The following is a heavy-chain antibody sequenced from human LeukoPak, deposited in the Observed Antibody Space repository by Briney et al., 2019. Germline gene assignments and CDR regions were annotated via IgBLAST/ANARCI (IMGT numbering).Heavy chain of an antibody. CDR1: GGTFSSYA. J-gene: IGHJ6*03. CDR2: IIPIFGTA. V-gene: IGHV1-69*05. CDR3: ASLTMVRGRHYYYYMDV. Sequence: SVKVSCKASGGTFSSYAISWVRQAPGQGLEWMGGIIPIFGTANYAQKFQGRVTITTDESTSTAYMELSSLRSEDTAVYYCASLTMVRGRHYYYYMDVWSKGTTVTVSS. D-gene: IGHD3-10*01.